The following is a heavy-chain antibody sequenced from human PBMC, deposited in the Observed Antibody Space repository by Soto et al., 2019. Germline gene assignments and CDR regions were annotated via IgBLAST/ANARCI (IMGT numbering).Heavy chain of an antibody. D-gene: IGHD3-10*02. CDR3: ASVRGGYYYAMDV. CDR1: GGSISSYY. Sequence: SETLSLTCTVSGGSISSYYWSWIRQPPGKGLEWIGYIYYSGSTNYNPSLKSRVTISVDKSKNQFSLKLSSVTAADTAVYYCASVRGGYYYAMDVWGQGTTVTVSS. V-gene: IGHV4-59*12. CDR2: IYYSGST. J-gene: IGHJ6*02.